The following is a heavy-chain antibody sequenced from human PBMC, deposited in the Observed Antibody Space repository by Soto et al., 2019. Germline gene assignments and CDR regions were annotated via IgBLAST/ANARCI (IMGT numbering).Heavy chain of an antibody. CDR1: GGTFSSYA. CDR3: ASNNNVLTGSYYYGMDV. V-gene: IGHV1-69*12. Sequence: QVQLVQSGAEVKKPGSSVKVSCKASGGTFSSYAINWVRQAPGQGLEWMGGIIPIFGTANYAQKFQGRVTIIADESTSTAYMELSSLRSEDTAVFYCASNNNVLTGSYYYGMDVWGQGTTVTVSS. CDR2: IIPIFGTA. J-gene: IGHJ6*02. D-gene: IGHD3-9*01.